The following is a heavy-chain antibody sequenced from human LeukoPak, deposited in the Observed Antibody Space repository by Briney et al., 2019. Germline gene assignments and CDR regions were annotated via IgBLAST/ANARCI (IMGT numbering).Heavy chain of an antibody. V-gene: IGHV3-30-3*01. J-gene: IGHJ6*02. D-gene: IGHD3-3*02. CDR1: GFTFSSYA. CDR2: ISYDGSNK. CDR3: ARALGILRYYYGMDV. Sequence: GRSLRLSCAASGFTFSSYAMHWVRQAPGKGLEWVAVISYDGSNKYYADSVKGRFTISRDNSKNTPYLQMNSLRAEDTAVYYCARALGILRYYYGMDVWGQGTTVTVSS.